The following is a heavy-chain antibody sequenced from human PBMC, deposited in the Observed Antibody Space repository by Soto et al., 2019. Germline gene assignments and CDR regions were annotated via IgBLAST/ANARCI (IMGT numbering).Heavy chain of an antibody. CDR3: AKDQASGQGSFDS. Sequence: PGGSLRLSCAASGFTFSSYAMHWVRRAPDKGLEWVALISYDGSNQYYADSVKGRFTISRDNSKNTLFLQMNSLRADDTAVYYCAKDQASGQGSFDSWGQGTLVTVSS. CDR2: ISYDGSNQ. CDR1: GFTFSSYA. V-gene: IGHV3-30*18. J-gene: IGHJ4*02.